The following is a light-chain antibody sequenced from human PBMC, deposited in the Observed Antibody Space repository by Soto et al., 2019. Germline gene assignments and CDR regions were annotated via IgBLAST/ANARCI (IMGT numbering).Light chain of an antibody. V-gene: IGKV3-20*01. CDR1: QSVSNNY. Sequence: EIVLTQSPGTLSLSPGERAPLSCRASQSVSNNYLAWYQQKPGQAPSLLIYGASNRATGIPDRFSGSGSGTDFTLTISRLEPEDFAVYYCQQYGSSGTFGQGTRLEIK. CDR3: QQYGSSGT. J-gene: IGKJ5*01. CDR2: GAS.